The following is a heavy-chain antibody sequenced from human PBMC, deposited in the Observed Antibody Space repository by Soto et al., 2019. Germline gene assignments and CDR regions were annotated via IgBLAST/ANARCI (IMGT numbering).Heavy chain of an antibody. D-gene: IGHD3-3*01. V-gene: IGHV3-23*01. Sequence: GGSLRLSCAASGFTFSSSIMSWVRQAPGKGLEWVSTFGGTSGNTYYADSVKGRFTISRDNSKNTLYLQMNTLRAEDTAVYYCAKRGHYCFDDWGQGTLVTVSS. J-gene: IGHJ4*01. CDR1: GFTFSSSI. CDR3: AKRGHYCFDD. CDR2: FGGTSGNT.